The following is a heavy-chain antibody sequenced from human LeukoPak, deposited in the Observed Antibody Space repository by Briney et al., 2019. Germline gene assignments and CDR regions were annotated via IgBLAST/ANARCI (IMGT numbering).Heavy chain of an antibody. CDR3: ARDRRETYYYDSSGYFDY. J-gene: IGHJ4*02. Sequence: VASVRVSCKASGGTFSSYAISWVRQAPGQGLEWMGGIIPIFGTANYAQKFQGRVTITADESTSTAYMELSSLRSEDTAVYYCARDRRETYYYDSSGYFDYWGQGTLVTVSS. D-gene: IGHD3-22*01. CDR1: GGTFSSYA. CDR2: IIPIFGTA. V-gene: IGHV1-69*13.